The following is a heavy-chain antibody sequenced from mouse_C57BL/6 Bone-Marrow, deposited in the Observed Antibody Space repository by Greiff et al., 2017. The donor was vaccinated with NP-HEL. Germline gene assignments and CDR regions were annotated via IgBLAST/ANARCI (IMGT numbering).Heavy chain of an antibody. CDR3: TPVITTVVATRGY. CDR2: LDPEDGDT. Sequence: EVQLQESGAELVRPGASVKLSCTASGFNIKDYYMHWVKQRPEQGLEWIGRLDPEDGDTEYAPKFKGKATMTADTSSNTAYLQLISLTSEDTAVYYCTPVITTVVATRGYWGQGTTLTVSS. CDR1: GFNIKDYY. D-gene: IGHD1-1*01. V-gene: IGHV14-1*01. J-gene: IGHJ2*01.